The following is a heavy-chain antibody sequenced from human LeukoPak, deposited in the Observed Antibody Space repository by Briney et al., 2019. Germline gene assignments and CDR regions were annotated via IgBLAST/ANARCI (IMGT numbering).Heavy chain of an antibody. J-gene: IGHJ3*02. CDR3: VRGHLVGGWFKYDAFDI. D-gene: IGHD6-19*01. Sequence: SETLSLTCTVSGGSISSYYWSWIRQPPGKGLEWIGYIYHSGSTNYNPSLKSRVTISIDTSRKHFSLKLSSVTAADTAVYYCVRGHLVGGWFKYDAFDIWGQGTMVTVSS. CDR1: GGSISSYY. V-gene: IGHV4-59*01. CDR2: IYHSGST.